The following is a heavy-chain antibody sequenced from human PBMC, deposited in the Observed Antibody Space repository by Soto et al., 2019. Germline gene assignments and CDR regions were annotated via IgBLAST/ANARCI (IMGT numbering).Heavy chain of an antibody. Sequence: QVQLVESGGGVVQPGRSLRLSCAASGFTFSSYGMHWVRQAPGKGLEWVAVISNDGSNKYYADSVKGRFTISRDNSKNTLYLQMNSLRAEDTAVYYCAKAPYSSSWDTGYFDYWGQGTLVTVSS. V-gene: IGHV3-30*18. D-gene: IGHD6-13*01. CDR2: ISNDGSNK. CDR1: GFTFSSYG. J-gene: IGHJ4*02. CDR3: AKAPYSSSWDTGYFDY.